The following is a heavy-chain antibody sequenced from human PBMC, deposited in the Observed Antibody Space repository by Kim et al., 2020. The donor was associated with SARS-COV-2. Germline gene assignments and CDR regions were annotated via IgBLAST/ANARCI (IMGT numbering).Heavy chain of an antibody. CDR3: SRVLGSGSWFDP. CDR1: GFTVSSNY. CDR2: IYSGGST. D-gene: IGHD3-10*01. J-gene: IGHJ5*02. V-gene: IGHV3-66*01. Sequence: GGSLRLSCAASGFTVSSNYMSWVRQAPGKGLEWVSVIYSGGSTYYADSVKGRFTISRDNSKNTLYLQMNRLRAEDTAVYYCSRVLGSGSWFDPWGQGTLVTVSS.